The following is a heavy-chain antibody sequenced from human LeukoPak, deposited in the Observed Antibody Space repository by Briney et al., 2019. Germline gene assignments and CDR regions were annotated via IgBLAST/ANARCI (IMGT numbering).Heavy chain of an antibody. CDR2: VKYSGNT. CDR3: ARDGDYWAGFDL. Sequence: PSETLSLTCAVSGGSISSDIHYWVWIRQPPGKGLEWIGSVKYSGNTFYNPALESRVTLSADTSQNQFSLKLSSVTAADTAVYYCARDGDYWAGFDLWGRGTLVTVSS. J-gene: IGHJ2*01. V-gene: IGHV4-39*07. CDR1: GGSISSDIHY. D-gene: IGHD4-17*01.